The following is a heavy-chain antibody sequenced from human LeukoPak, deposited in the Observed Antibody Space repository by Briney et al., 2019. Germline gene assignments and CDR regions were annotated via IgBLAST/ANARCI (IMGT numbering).Heavy chain of an antibody. CDR3: ARDRIVGATTGYYYYGMDV. CDR1: GFTVSSNY. V-gene: IGHV3-53*01. CDR2: IYSGGST. D-gene: IGHD1-26*01. Sequence: PGGSLRLSCAASGFTVSSNYMSWVRQAPGKGLEWVSVIYSGGSTYYADSVKGRFTISRDNSKNKLYLQMISMSAEDTAVYYCARDRIVGATTGYYYYGMDVWGQGATVTVSS. J-gene: IGHJ6*02.